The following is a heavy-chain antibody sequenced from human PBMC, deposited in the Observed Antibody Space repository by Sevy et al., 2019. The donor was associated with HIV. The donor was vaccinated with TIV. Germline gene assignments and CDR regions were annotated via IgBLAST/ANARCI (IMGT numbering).Heavy chain of an antibody. CDR2: IYYSGGT. CDR1: GGSISSSSYY. D-gene: IGHD6-19*01. V-gene: IGHV4-39*01. Sequence: SETLSLTCTVSGGSISSSSYYWGWIRQPPGKGLEWIGSIYYSGGTYYNPSLKSRVTISVDTSKNQFSLKLSSVTAADTAVYYCARSMIAVAGIRVAFDIWGQGTMVTVSS. J-gene: IGHJ3*02. CDR3: ARSMIAVAGIRVAFDI.